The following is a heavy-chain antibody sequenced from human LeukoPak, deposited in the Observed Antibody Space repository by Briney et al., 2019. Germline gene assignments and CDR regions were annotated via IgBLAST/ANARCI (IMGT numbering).Heavy chain of an antibody. CDR1: GFTFDDYA. CDR3: ASGPLGHFDY. Sequence: GGSLRLSCAASGFTFDDYAMHWVRQAPGKGLEWVSGISWNSGSIGYADSVKGRFTISRDDAKNSLYLQMNSLRAEDTALYYCASGPLGHFDYWGQGTLVTVSS. D-gene: IGHD3-16*01. CDR2: ISWNSGSI. J-gene: IGHJ4*02. V-gene: IGHV3-9*01.